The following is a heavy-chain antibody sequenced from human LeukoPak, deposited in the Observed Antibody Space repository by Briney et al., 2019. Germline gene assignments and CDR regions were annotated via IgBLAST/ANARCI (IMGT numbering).Heavy chain of an antibody. Sequence: SETLSLTCTVSGGSISNFHWSWLRQPPGEGLEWIGSIYYSGSTNYNSSLKSRVTISVDTSKNQFFLKLSSVTAADTAVYYCARIGSSGWPNFDYWGQGTLVTVSS. CDR3: ARIGSSGWPNFDY. D-gene: IGHD6-19*01. V-gene: IGHV4-59*01. CDR1: GGSISNFH. CDR2: IYYSGST. J-gene: IGHJ4*02.